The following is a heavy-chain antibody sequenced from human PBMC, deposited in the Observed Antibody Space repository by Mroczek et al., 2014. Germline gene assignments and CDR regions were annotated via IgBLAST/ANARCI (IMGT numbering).Heavy chain of an antibody. J-gene: IGHJ3*02. D-gene: IGHD6-25*01. CDR2: IWYDGSNK. CDR1: GFTFSSYG. V-gene: IGHV3-33*01. CDR3: ARSQRHWAINDAFDI. Sequence: QVQLVESGGGVVQPGRSLRLSCAASGFTFSSYGMHWVRQAPGKGLEWVAVIWYDGSNKYYADSVKGRFTISRDNSKNTLYLQMNSLRAEDTAVYYCARSQRHWAINDAFDIWGQGTMVTVSS.